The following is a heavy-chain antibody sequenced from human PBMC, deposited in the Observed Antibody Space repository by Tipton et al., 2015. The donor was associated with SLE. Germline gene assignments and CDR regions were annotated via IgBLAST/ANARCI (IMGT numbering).Heavy chain of an antibody. J-gene: IGHJ4*02. CDR1: GFTISDYA. Sequence: SLRLSCEASGFTISDYAMSWVRQAPVKGLEWLSTLSGSGAATHYADSVKGRSTISRDNSKNTLYLEMNSLRVEDTAVYYCAKDESSGGYEGSYWGQGALVTVSS. D-gene: IGHD5-12*01. V-gene: IGHV3-23*01. CDR3: AKDESSGGYEGSY. CDR2: LSGSGAAT.